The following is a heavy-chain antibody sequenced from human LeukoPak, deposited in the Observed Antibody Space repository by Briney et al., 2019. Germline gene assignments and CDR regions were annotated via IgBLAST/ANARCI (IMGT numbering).Heavy chain of an antibody. D-gene: IGHD2-2*02. CDR2: ISGSGGST. CDR1: GFTFSSDA. V-gene: IGHV3-23*01. J-gene: IGHJ6*02. CDR3: ARDSAGDYTFSYGMDV. Sequence: GGSLRLSCVASGFTFSSDAMSWVRQAPGKGLEWVSAISGSGGSTYYADSVKGRFTISRDNSKNTLYLQMNSLRAEDTAVYYCARDSAGDYTFSYGMDVWGQGTTVTVSS.